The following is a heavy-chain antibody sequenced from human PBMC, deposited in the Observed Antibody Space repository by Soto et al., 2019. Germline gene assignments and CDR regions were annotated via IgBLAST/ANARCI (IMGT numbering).Heavy chain of an antibody. CDR1: GYSFTSYW. CDR2: IYPGDSDT. Sequence: KGSGYSFTSYWIGWVRQMPGKGLEWMGIIYPGDSDTRYSPSFQGQVTISADKSISTAYLQWSSLKASGTAMYYCARLGLRFLEWLPTHGMDVWGQGTTVTV. D-gene: IGHD3-3*01. J-gene: IGHJ6*02. CDR3: ARLGLRFLEWLPTHGMDV. V-gene: IGHV5-51*01.